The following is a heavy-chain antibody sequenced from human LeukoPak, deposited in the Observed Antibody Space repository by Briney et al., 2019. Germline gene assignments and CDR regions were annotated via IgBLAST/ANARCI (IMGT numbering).Heavy chain of an antibody. J-gene: IGHJ4*02. Sequence: GGSLRLSCAASGFTFSDYYMSWIRQAPGKGLEWVSYICDSGRTIYYADSVKGRFTISRDNAKNSVYLQMNNLSAEATDVYYCARDRLGDYDHSGYYDKWGQGTLVTVSS. V-gene: IGHV3-11*01. D-gene: IGHD3-22*01. CDR1: GFTFSDYY. CDR3: ARDRLGDYDHSGYYDK. CDR2: ICDSGRTI.